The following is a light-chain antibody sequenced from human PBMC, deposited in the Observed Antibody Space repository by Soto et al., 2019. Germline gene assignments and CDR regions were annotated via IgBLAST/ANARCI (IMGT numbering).Light chain of an antibody. V-gene: IGLV1-44*01. CDR2: SNN. CDR3: ATWDDSLNGWV. Sequence: QSVLTQPPSASGTPGQRVTISCSGSSSNIGSNTVNWCQQLPGTAPKLLIYSNNKRPSGVPDRISGSKSGTSASLAISGLQAEDEADYYCATWDDSLNGWVFGGGTQLTVL. CDR1: SSNIGSNT. J-gene: IGLJ7*01.